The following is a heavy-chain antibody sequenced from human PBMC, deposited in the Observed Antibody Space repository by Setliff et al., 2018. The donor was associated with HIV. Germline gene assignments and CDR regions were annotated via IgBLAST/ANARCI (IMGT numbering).Heavy chain of an antibody. J-gene: IGHJ5*02. CDR1: GFNFSRND. D-gene: IGHD3-16*01. CDR3: AKGVKWLDP. CDR2: ISYDGTNE. V-gene: IGHV3-30*04. Sequence: GGSLRLSCAASGFNFSRNDMHWVRQAPGKGLEWMAAISYDGTNEWYADSVNGRFTISRDNSQNTVFLQMDSLRPEDTAVYYCAKGVKWLDPWGQGTLVTVSS.